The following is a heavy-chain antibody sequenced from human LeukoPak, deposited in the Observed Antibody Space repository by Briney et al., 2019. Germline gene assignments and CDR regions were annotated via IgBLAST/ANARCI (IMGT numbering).Heavy chain of an antibody. D-gene: IGHD4-11*01. CDR1: GGSISSHY. Sequence: SETLSLTCTVSGGSISSHYWSWIRQPPGKGLEWIGYIYYSGSTNYNPSLKSRVTISVDTSKNQFSLKLSSVTAADTAVYYCAGCYSNYGDNWFDPWGQGTLVTVSS. V-gene: IGHV4-59*11. J-gene: IGHJ5*02. CDR3: AGCYSNYGDNWFDP. CDR2: IYYSGST.